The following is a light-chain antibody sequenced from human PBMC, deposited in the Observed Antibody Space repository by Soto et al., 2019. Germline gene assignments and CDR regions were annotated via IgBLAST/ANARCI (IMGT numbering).Light chain of an antibody. J-gene: IGLJ1*01. Sequence: QSALTQPASVSGSPGQSITIPCTGTSSDIGAYNYVSWYQQHPGKAPKLLIYEVTNRPSGVSDRFSGSKSGNTASLTISGLQAEDEANYYCNSYTTLSNRVFGTGTKLTVL. CDR2: EVT. CDR3: NSYTTLSNRV. CDR1: SSDIGAYNY. V-gene: IGLV2-14*01.